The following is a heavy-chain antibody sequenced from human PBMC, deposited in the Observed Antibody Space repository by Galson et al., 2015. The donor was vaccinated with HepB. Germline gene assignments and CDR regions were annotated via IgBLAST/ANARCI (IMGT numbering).Heavy chain of an antibody. D-gene: IGHD3-22*01. Sequence: SVKASCKASVYTFTSYGITWVRQAPGQGLEWMGWISAYNGNTNYAQSLQGRVTMTTDTSTRTAYMQLRNLRSDDTAVYYCARAVPRYYYDSSGSYYFDYWGQGTLVTVSS. V-gene: IGHV1-18*01. CDR1: VYTFTSYG. J-gene: IGHJ4*02. CDR2: ISAYNGNT. CDR3: ARAVPRYYYDSSGSYYFDY.